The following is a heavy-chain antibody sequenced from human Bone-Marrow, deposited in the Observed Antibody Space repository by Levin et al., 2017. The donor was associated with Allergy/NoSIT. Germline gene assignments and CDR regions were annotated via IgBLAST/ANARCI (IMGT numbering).Heavy chain of an antibody. CDR3: ARDLGNWDSGTSYFDY. J-gene: IGHJ4*02. CDR2: IWYDGSKK. CDR1: GFSFSSYG. D-gene: IGHD1-7*01. V-gene: IGHV3-33*01. Sequence: GGSLRLSCAASGFSFSSYGFLWVRQAPGKGLEWVAVIWYDGSKKYHADSVKGRFTISRDNSKNILYLQMNSLRAEDTALYYCARDLGNWDSGTSYFDYWGQGILVTVSS.